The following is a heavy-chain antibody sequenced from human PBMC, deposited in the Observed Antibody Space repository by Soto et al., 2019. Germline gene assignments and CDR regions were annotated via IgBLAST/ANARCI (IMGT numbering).Heavy chain of an antibody. CDR3: ARGNWNTGDY. J-gene: IGHJ4*02. Sequence: QSLTCTVCGGYISSGEYYWSWIRQPPGKGLEWIGYIYYSGSTYYNPSLKSRVTISVDTSKNQFSLKLSSVTAADTAVYYCARGNWNTGDYWGQGTLVTVSS. D-gene: IGHD1-1*01. V-gene: IGHV4-30-4*01. CDR2: IYYSGST. CDR1: GGYISSGEYY.